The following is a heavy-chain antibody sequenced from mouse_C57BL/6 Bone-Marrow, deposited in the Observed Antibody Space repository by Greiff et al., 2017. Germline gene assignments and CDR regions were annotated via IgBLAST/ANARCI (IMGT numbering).Heavy chain of an antibody. CDR2: IDPADGDT. CDR1: GFNIKDYY. V-gene: IGHV14-1*01. Sequence: VQLQQSGAELVRPGASVKLSCTASGFNIKDYYMHWVKQRPEQGLEWIGRIDPADGDTEYAPKFQGKATMTADTSSNTAYLQLSSLTSEDTAVYYCTTPFTTVVATRAYWGQGTLVTVSA. D-gene: IGHD1-1*01. J-gene: IGHJ3*01. CDR3: TTPFTTVVATRAY.